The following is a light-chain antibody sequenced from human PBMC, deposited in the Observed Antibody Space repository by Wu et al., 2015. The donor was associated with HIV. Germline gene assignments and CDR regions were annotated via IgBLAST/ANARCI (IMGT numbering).Light chain of an antibody. CDR3: RQYNNWPPA. V-gene: IGKV3-15*01. CDR2: GAS. Sequence: EIVLTQSPGTLSLSPGERATLSCRASQSVSSSYLAWYQQKPGQAPRLLIYGASTRATGIPARFSGSGSETEFTLTISSLQSEDFAVYYCRQYNNWPPAFGQGTRLELK. CDR1: QSVSSSY. J-gene: IGKJ5*01.